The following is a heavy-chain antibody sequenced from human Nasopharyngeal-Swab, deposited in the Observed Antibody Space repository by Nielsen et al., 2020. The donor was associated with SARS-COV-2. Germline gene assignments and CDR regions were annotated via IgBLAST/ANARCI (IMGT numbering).Heavy chain of an antibody. J-gene: IGHJ4*02. V-gene: IGHV3-33*01. Sequence: GESLKISCAASGFTFSNYAMHWVRQAPGKGLEWLAMIWYDGSKEYYADSVKGRFTISRDNSKNMVNLQLNSLRAEDTAVYYCARMDFIASRDYWGQGTLVTVSS. CDR1: GFTFSNYA. CDR2: IWYDGSKE. CDR3: ARMDFIASRDY. D-gene: IGHD6-13*01.